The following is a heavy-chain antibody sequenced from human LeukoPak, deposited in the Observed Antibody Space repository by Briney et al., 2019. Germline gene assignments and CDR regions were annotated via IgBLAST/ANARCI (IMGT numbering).Heavy chain of an antibody. Sequence: SETLSLTCTVSGYSISSGYYWGWIRQPPGKGLEWIGSIYHSGSTYYNPSLKSRVTISVDTSKNQFSLKLSSVTAADTAVYYCARDREPEITMVRGLQRSGYYYGMDVWGQGTTVTVSS. J-gene: IGHJ6*02. CDR1: GYSISSGYY. D-gene: IGHD3-10*01. CDR3: ARDREPEITMVRGLQRSGYYYGMDV. V-gene: IGHV4-38-2*02. CDR2: IYHSGST.